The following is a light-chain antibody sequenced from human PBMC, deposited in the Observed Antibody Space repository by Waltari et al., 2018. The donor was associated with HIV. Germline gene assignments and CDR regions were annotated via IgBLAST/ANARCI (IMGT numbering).Light chain of an antibody. J-gene: IGLJ3*02. CDR3: QSSDSIIAV. Sequence: NFMLTQPHSVSGSPGKTVTISCTRSSGSIDSNYVQWYQQRPGSAPTILIYEDTERPSGVPDRFSASIDSSSNSASLTISGLKTEDEADYYCQSSDSIIAVFGGGTRLTVL. V-gene: IGLV6-57*03. CDR1: SGSIDSNY. CDR2: EDT.